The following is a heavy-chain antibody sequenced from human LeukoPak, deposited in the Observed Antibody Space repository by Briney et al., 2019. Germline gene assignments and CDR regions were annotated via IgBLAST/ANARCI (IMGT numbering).Heavy chain of an antibody. Sequence: PGGSLRLSCVASGITFSTYSMTWVRQRPGKGLEWVASIYNSGTKIFYADSVKGRFTISRDNSNNVLFLQMDSLRAEDSAVYHCAKDIVPDSGWDLDYWGRGTLVTVSS. CDR3: AKDIVPDSGWDLDY. D-gene: IGHD6-19*01. J-gene: IGHJ4*02. CDR2: IYNSGTKI. V-gene: IGHV3-23*05. CDR1: GITFSTYS.